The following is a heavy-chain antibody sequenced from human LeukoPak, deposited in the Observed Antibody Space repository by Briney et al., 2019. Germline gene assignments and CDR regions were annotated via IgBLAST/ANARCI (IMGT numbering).Heavy chain of an antibody. CDR3: ARDDGRSGCAH. Sequence: PGGSLRLSCAGSGFIVSNNYMSWVRQAPGKGLEWVSGISGGGTAHYADSVMGRFTVSRDNCKNTLHLQMNSLRAEDTAVYYCARDDGRSGCAHWGQGTLVTVSS. J-gene: IGHJ4*02. CDR2: ISGGGTA. V-gene: IGHV3-53*01. D-gene: IGHD3-3*01. CDR1: GFIVSNNY.